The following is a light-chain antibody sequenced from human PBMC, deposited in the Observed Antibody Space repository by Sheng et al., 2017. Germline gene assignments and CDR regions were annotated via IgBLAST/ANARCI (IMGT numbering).Light chain of an antibody. J-gene: IGKJ1*01. CDR3: QQYNSLWT. V-gene: IGKV1-27*01. CDR1: QGISNS. Sequence: DIQMTQSPSSLSASVGDRVTITCRASQGISNSLAWYQQKPGKVPKLLIYAASTLQSGVPSRFSGSGSGTEFTLTISSLQPDDFATYYCQQYNSLWTFGQGTKVEIK. CDR2: AAS.